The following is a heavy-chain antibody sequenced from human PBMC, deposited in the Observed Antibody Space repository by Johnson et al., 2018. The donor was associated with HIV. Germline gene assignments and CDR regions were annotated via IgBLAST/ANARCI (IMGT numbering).Heavy chain of an antibody. CDR3: ARDWAAVGRVGGMDAFDI. CDR2: INWNGGST. Sequence: VQLVESGGGVVQSGRSLRLSCAASGFTFSSYGMHWVRQAPAKGLEWVSGINWNGGSTGYADSVKGRFTISRDNAKNSLYLQMNSLRAEDTALYYCARDWAAVGRVGGMDAFDIWGQGTMVTVSS. CDR1: GFTFSSYG. D-gene: IGHD6-13*01. V-gene: IGHV3-20*04. J-gene: IGHJ3*02.